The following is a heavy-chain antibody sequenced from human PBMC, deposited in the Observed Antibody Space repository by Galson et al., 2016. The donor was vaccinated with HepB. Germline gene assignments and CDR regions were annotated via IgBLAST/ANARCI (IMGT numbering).Heavy chain of an antibody. Sequence: SLRLSCAASQFTFVGYSFNWVRQAPGKGLEWVSGISDSDPSTYYADSVKGRFTISRDNSKNTLYPQMNSLRAEDTAVYYCAKMSSSSAYYSDAFDLWGQGTMVTVSS. CDR2: ISDSDPST. D-gene: IGHD3-22*01. V-gene: IGHV3-23*01. J-gene: IGHJ3*01. CDR1: QFTFVGYS. CDR3: AKMSSSSAYYSDAFDL.